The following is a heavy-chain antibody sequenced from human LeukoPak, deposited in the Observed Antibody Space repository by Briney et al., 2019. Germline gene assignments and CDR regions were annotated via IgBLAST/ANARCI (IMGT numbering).Heavy chain of an antibody. D-gene: IGHD4-11*01. J-gene: IGHJ4*02. CDR1: GFTFNNFA. CDR3: AKTDFSTGPYDY. V-gene: IGHV3-23*01. Sequence: GGSLRLSCAASGFTFNNFAMNWARQAPGKGLEWVSAISGRGDTMFYADSVKGRFTISRDNSRNTLFLQMNSLRAEDSATYYCAKTDFSTGPYDYWGQGTLVTVSS. CDR2: ISGRGDTM.